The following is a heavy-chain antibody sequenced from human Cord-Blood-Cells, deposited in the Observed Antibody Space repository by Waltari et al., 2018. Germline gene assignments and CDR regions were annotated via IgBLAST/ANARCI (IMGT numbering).Heavy chain of an antibody. CDR2: ISGSGGST. V-gene: IGHV3-23*01. CDR1: GFTFSSSA. Sequence: EVQLLESGGGLVQPGGSLRLSCAASGFTFSSSAMSWVAQAPGKGLEWVSAISGSGGSTYYADSVKGRFTISRDNSKNTLYLQMNSLRAEDTAVYYCAKTPDDFWSGYYFDYWGQGTLVTVSS. D-gene: IGHD3-3*01. CDR3: AKTPDDFWSGYYFDY. J-gene: IGHJ4*02.